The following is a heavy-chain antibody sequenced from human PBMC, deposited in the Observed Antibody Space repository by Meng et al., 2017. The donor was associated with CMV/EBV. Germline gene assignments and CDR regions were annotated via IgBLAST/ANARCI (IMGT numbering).Heavy chain of an antibody. Sequence: ESLKISCAVYGGSFSGYYWSWIRQPPGKGLEWIGEINHSGSTNYNPSLKSRVTISVDTSKNQFSLKLSSVTAADTAVYYCASGRGEITIFGVVTAETSYYYGMDVWGQGTTVTVSS. CDR1: GGSFSGYY. D-gene: IGHD3-3*01. V-gene: IGHV4-34*01. CDR3: ASGRGEITIFGVVTAETSYYYGMDV. CDR2: INHSGST. J-gene: IGHJ6*02.